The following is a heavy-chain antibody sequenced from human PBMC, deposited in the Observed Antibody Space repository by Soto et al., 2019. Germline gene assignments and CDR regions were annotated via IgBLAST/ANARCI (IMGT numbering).Heavy chain of an antibody. J-gene: IGHJ6*02. Sequence: QVQLVESGGGVVQPGRSLRLSCAASGFTFSSYAMHWVRQAPGKGLEWVAVISYDGSNKYYADSVKGRFTISRDNSKNTLYLQMNSLRADDSAVYYCARDLVTVGYSYGPHQYYYYYYGMDVWGQGTTVTVSS. CDR1: GFTFSSYA. CDR3: ARDLVTVGYSYGPHQYYYYYYGMDV. V-gene: IGHV3-30-3*01. CDR2: ISYDGSNK. D-gene: IGHD5-18*01.